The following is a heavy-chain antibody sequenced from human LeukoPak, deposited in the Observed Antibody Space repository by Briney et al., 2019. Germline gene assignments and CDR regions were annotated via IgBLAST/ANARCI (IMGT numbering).Heavy chain of an antibody. CDR2: IIPIFGTA. CDR3: ARALGSMVILDP. Sequence: GASVKVSCKASGYTFTGYYMHWVRQAPGQGLEWMGRIIPIFGTANYAQKFQGRVTITADESTSTAYMQLSSLRSEDTAVYYCARALGSMVILDPWGQGTLVTVSS. D-gene: IGHD2/OR15-2a*01. J-gene: IGHJ5*02. V-gene: IGHV1-69*13. CDR1: GYTFTGYY.